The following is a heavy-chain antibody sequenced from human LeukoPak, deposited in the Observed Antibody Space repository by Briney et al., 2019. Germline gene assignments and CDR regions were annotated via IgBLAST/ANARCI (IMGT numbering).Heavy chain of an antibody. CDR1: GYSISSGYY. D-gene: IGHD3-22*01. J-gene: IGHJ3*02. Sequence: SETLSLTCAVSGYSISSGYYWSWIRQPPGKGLEWIGYIYYSGSTNYNPSLKSRVTISVDTSKNQFSLKLSSVTAADTAVYYCARSLYYYDSSGYSIEPDAFDIWGQGTMVTVSS. CDR2: IYYSGST. V-gene: IGHV4-61*01. CDR3: ARSLYYYDSSGYSIEPDAFDI.